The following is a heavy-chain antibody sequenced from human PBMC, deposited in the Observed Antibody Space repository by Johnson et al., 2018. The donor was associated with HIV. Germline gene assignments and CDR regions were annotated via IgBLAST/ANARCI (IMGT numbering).Heavy chain of an antibody. D-gene: IGHD1-26*01. J-gene: IGHJ3*02. CDR2: ISWDGGST. CDR1: GFTFDDYT. V-gene: IGHV3-43*01. Sequence: QLVESGGVVVQPGGSLRLSCAASGFTFDDYTMHWVRQAPGKGLEWVSLISWDGGSTYYADAVKGRFTISSDNSKNSLYLQMNSLRTEDTALYYCAKDASGSYSRAQSISDAFDIWGQVTMVTVSS. CDR3: AKDASGSYSRAQSISDAFDI.